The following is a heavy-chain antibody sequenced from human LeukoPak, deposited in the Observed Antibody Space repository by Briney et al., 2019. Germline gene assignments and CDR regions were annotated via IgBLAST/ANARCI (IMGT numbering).Heavy chain of an antibody. J-gene: IGHJ5*02. D-gene: IGHD2-2*02. V-gene: IGHV4-59*11. CDR3: ARIQTRSNCSSTSCYTFWFDP. CDR1: GGSISSHY. CDR2: IYYSGST. Sequence: PSETLSLTCTVSGGSISSHYWSWIRQPPGKGLEWIGYIYYSGSTNYNPSLKSRVTISVDTSKNQFSLKLSSVTAADTAVYYCARIQTRSNCSSTSCYTFWFDPWGQGTLVTVSS.